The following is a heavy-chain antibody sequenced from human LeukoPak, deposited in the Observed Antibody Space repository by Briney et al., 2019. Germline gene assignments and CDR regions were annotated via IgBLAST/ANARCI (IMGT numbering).Heavy chain of an antibody. CDR1: GFTFSSYA. J-gene: IGHJ4*02. CDR2: ISGSGGGT. Sequence: LTGGSLRLSCAASGFTFSSYAMSWVRQTPGKGLEWVSGISGSGGGTYYADSVKGRFTISRDNSKNTLYLQMNSLRAEDTAVYYCAKIRFGDWLDYWGQGTLVTVSS. D-gene: IGHD3-10*01. V-gene: IGHV3-23*01. CDR3: AKIRFGDWLDY.